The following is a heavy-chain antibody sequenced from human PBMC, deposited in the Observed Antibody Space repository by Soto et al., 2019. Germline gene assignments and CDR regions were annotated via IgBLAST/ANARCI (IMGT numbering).Heavy chain of an antibody. CDR3: ARAGGLGAVAVDY. Sequence: QLQLQESGSELLKPSQTLSLTCAVSGGSIRSGGYSWSWMRQTPGKGMEWIGYIYHGSTYYNPSLKSRVTISVDRSKNQFSLKLSSVTAADTAVYYCARAGGLGAVAVDYWGQGTLVTVSS. J-gene: IGHJ4*02. CDR1: GGSIRSGGYS. CDR2: IYHGST. V-gene: IGHV4-30-2*01. D-gene: IGHD6-19*01.